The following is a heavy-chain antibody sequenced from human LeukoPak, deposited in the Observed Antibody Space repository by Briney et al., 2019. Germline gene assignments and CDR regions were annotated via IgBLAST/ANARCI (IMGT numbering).Heavy chain of an antibody. CDR1: GFTFSSYA. J-gene: IGHJ3*01. Sequence: GGSLRLSXAASGFTFSSYAMSWVRQVPGKGLEWVSAISGSGGGTFYTDSVKGRFTISRDNSKNTLLLQMNSLRAADTAIYYCAKGYDHYDESGYYSRPDAFDLWGQGTMVTVSS. CDR2: ISGSGGGT. CDR3: AKGYDHYDESGYYSRPDAFDL. D-gene: IGHD3-22*01. V-gene: IGHV3-23*01.